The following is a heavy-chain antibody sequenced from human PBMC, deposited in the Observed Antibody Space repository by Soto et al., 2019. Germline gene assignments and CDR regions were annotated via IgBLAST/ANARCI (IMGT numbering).Heavy chain of an antibody. Sequence: HRWGSLRPSCAASGFTFINYPIIFFRHSPFKWLEWVSGISGSGETPYYADSVKGRFTISRDNYKNMLYLQMNSLRAEDTAVYYCAKDRRITMVRGVLRAFDSWGQGNLVTVSS. CDR1: GFTFINYP. V-gene: IGHV3-23*01. CDR2: ISGSGETP. D-gene: IGHD3-10*01. J-gene: IGHJ4*01. CDR3: AKDRRITMVRGVLRAFDS.